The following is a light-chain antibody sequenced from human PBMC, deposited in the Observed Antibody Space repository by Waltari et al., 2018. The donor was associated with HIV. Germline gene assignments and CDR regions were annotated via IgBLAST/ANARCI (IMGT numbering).Light chain of an antibody. J-gene: IGLJ2*01. CDR3: YSTDNNGDRGV. CDR1: ALPKRY. V-gene: IGLV3-10*01. Sequence: SYELTQPPSVSVSPGQTARINCSGDALPKRYAYWYQQRSGQAPVLVIYKDNKRPSGITERFSGSSSGTMATLTISGAQVEDEADYYCYSTDNNGDRGVFGGGTKVSVL. CDR2: KDN.